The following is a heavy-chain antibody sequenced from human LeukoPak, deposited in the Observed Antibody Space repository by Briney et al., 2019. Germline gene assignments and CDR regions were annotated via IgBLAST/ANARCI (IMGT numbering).Heavy chain of an antibody. CDR2: ISSNGGST. D-gene: IGHD3-16*01. V-gene: IGHV3-64*01. CDR1: GFTFSSYA. CDR3: ARNTYDYRYYFEY. Sequence: GGSLRLSCAASGFTFSSYAMHWVRQAPGKGLEYVSAISSNGGSTYYANSVKGRFTISRDNSKNTLYLQMGSLRAEDMAVYYCARNTYDYRYYFEYWGQGTLVTVSS. J-gene: IGHJ4*02.